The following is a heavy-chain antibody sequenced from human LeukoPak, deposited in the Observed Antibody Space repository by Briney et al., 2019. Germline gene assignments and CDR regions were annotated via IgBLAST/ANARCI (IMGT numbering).Heavy chain of an antibody. CDR3: ARDRAPGAAAGTNY. CDR1: GYTFTSYG. J-gene: IGHJ4*02. Sequence: GASVKVSCKASGYTFTSYGISWVRQAPGQGLEWMGWISAYNGNTNYAQKLQGRVTMTTDPSTSTAYMELRSLRSDDTAVYYCARDRAPGAAAGTNYWGQGTLVTVSP. CDR2: ISAYNGNT. V-gene: IGHV1-18*01. D-gene: IGHD6-13*01.